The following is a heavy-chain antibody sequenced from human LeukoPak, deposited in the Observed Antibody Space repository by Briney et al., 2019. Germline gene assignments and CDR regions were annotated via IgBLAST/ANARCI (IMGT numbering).Heavy chain of an antibody. D-gene: IGHD3-10*01. CDR1: GFTFSRNG. V-gene: IGHV3-23*01. Sequence: GGTLRLSCAASGFTFSRNGMTWVRQAPGKGLEWVSAISGSGGNTYYADSVKGRFTISRDNSKNTLYLQMNSLRAEDTAVYYCARDQGYYYGSGSHLHWGQGTLVTVSS. CDR2: ISGSGGNT. J-gene: IGHJ4*02. CDR3: ARDQGYYYGSGSHLH.